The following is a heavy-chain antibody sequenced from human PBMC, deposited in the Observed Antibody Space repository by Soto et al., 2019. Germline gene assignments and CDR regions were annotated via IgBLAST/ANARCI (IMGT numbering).Heavy chain of an antibody. CDR2: IYHSGST. V-gene: IGHV4-30-2*01. CDR1: GGSISSGGYS. CDR3: ASTSRGYLFDP. D-gene: IGHD2-15*01. Sequence: SETLSLTCAVSGGSISSGGYSWSWIRQPPGKGLEWIGYIYHSGSTYYNPSLKSRVTISVDRSKNQFSLKLSSVTAADTAAYYCASTSRGYLFDPWGQGTLVTVSS. J-gene: IGHJ5*02.